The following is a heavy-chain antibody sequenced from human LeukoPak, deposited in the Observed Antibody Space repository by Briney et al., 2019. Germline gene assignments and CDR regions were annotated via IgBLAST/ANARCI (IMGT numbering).Heavy chain of an antibody. CDR2: IYASGST. CDR1: GDSMSDSY. CDR3: ARDVRSHNGPGGYYYYYMDV. J-gene: IGHJ6*03. Sequence: SETLSLTCTVSGDSMSDSYWSWIRQTAGKGLEWIGRIYASGSTNYNPSLKSRVTLSVDTSSNQFSLTLSSVTAADTAVYHCARDVRSHNGPGGYYYYYMDVWGKGTTVTVSS. V-gene: IGHV4-4*07. D-gene: IGHD2-8*01.